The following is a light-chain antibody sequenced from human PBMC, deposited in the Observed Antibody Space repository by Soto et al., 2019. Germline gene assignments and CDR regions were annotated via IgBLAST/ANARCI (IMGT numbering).Light chain of an antibody. J-gene: IGLJ2*01. CDR2: DVT. Sequence: QSALTQPASVSGSPGQSITISCTGTSSDVGGYNFVSWYQQHPGKAPKLMIYDVTYRPSGVSNRFSGSKSGNTASLTISGLQAEDGADYYCSSHASSTLVVFGGGTKLTVL. CDR3: SSHASSTLVV. V-gene: IGLV2-14*01. CDR1: SSDVGGYNF.